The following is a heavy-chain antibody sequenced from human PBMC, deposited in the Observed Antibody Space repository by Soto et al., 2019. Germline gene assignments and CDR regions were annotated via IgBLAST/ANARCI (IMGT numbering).Heavy chain of an antibody. CDR1: SGPDRSHN. D-gene: IGHD2-21*02. V-gene: IGHV4-59*08. Sequence: QVQLQQSGPRLVKPSETLSLTCTVSSGPDRSHNWGWIRQPPGRGLEWIGYVYYTGDTAYNPSLRGRVTISADPSTNDSSLPLNSVTAADTAVYYCVRQGIDCLHGLVDVWGQGTTVSVSS. CDR3: VRQGIDCLHGLVDV. CDR2: VYYTGDT. J-gene: IGHJ6*02.